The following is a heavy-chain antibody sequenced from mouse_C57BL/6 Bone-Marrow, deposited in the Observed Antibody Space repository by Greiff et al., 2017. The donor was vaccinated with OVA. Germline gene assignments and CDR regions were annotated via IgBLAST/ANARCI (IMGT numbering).Heavy chain of an antibody. CDR3: ARLWTYYYAMDY. J-gene: IGHJ4*01. CDR1: GYTFTSYW. CDR2: IHPNSGST. V-gene: IGHV1-64*01. Sequence: VQLQQPGAELVKPGASVKLSCKASGYTFTSYWMHWVKQRPGQGLEWIGMIHPNSGSTNYNEKFKSKATLTVDKSSSTAYMQLSSLTSEDSAVYYCARLWTYYYAMDYWGQGTSVTVSS.